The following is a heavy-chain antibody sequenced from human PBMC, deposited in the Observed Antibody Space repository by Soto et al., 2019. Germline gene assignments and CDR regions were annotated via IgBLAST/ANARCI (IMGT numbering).Heavy chain of an antibody. V-gene: IGHV4-39*01. CDR2: IYYSGST. CDR3: ARGNPAFGDY. CDR1: GGSISSSSYY. Sequence: QLQLQESGPGLVKPSETLSLTCTVSGGSISSSSYYWGWIRQPPGKGLEWIGSIYYSGSTYFNPSLKRRVTISVDTSKNQFSLKLSSVTAADTAVYYCARGNPAFGDYWGQGTLVTVSS. J-gene: IGHJ4*02. D-gene: IGHD3-16*01.